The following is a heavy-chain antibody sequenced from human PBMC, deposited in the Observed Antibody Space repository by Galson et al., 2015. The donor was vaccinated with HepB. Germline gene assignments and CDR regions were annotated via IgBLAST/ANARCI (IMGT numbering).Heavy chain of an antibody. V-gene: IGHV3-33*01. J-gene: IGHJ4*02. CDR2: IWSDGTNK. D-gene: IGHD2-8*01. CDR1: GFTFSSYG. Sequence: SLRLSCAASGFTFSSYGMHWVRQTPGKGLEWVAAIWSDGTNKYYADSVKGRFTISRDNSKNTLYLQLNSLRAEDTAVYYCARGPPGLVPYYFVYWGQGTLVTVSS. CDR3: ARGPPGLVPYYFVY.